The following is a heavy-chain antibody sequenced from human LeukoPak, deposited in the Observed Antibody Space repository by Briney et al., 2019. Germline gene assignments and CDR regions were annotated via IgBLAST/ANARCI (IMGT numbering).Heavy chain of an antibody. D-gene: IGHD2-2*01. CDR3: ARGLYCSSTSCYYNDAFDI. V-gene: IGHV4-59*08. Sequence: SETLSLTCTVSGGSISSYYWSWIRQPPGKGLEWIGYIYYSGSTNYNPSLKSRVTISVDTSKNQFSLKLSSVTAADTAVYYCARGLYCSSTSCYYNDAFDIWGQGTMVTVSS. CDR1: GGSISSYY. J-gene: IGHJ3*02. CDR2: IYYSGST.